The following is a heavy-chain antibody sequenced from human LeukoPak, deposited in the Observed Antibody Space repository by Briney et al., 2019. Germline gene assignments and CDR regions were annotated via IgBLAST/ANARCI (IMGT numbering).Heavy chain of an antibody. CDR3: ARVLRYCSGDNCYSGGLGYMDV. D-gene: IGHD2-15*01. J-gene: IGHJ6*03. Sequence: GGSLRLSCAASGFTFSSYGMSWVRQAPGKGLEWVSSISRSGSTKYYADSVKGRFTISRDNAKNSLFLQMNSLRAEDTAVYYCARVLRYCSGDNCYSGGLGYMDVWGKGTTVTISS. CDR1: GFTFSSYG. V-gene: IGHV3-48*04. CDR2: ISRSGSTK.